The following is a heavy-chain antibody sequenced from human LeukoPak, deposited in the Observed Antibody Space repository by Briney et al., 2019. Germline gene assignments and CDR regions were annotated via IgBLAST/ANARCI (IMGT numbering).Heavy chain of an antibody. CDR2: IYLDGNT. V-gene: IGHV4-38-2*02. CDR3: ARATTVTTRWFDP. D-gene: IGHD4-11*01. Sequence: KPSETLSLTCTVSGYSVSSDYYWGWIRQPPGKGPEWIGSIYLDGNTYYNPSLKSRVTISVDTSKNQFSLKLTSMTAADTAVYYCARATTVTTRWFDPWGQGTLVTVSS. J-gene: IGHJ5*02. CDR1: GYSVSSDYY.